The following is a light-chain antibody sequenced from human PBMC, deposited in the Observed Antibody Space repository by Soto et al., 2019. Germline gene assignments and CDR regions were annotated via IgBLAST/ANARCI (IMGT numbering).Light chain of an antibody. CDR3: TSYTSSNTHV. Sequence: QSVLTQPASVSGSPGGSITISCTGTSSDVGGYNYVSWLQQHPGKVPKLIIYDVSSRPSGVSNRFSGSKSGNTASLTISGLQAEDEADYYCTSYTSSNTHVFGGGTKVTVL. CDR1: SSDVGGYNY. V-gene: IGLV2-14*01. J-gene: IGLJ1*01. CDR2: DVS.